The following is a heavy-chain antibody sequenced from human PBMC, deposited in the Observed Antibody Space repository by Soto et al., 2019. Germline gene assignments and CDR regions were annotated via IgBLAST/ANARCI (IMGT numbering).Heavy chain of an antibody. CDR1: GFTFSSYA. J-gene: IGHJ6*02. CDR3: ARGSMITFGGVIAVPRYYYYYGMDV. Sequence: GGSLRLSCAASGFTFSSYAMHWVRQAPGKGLEWVAVISYDGSNKYYADTVKGRFTISRDNSKNTLYLQMNSLRAEDTAVYYCARGSMITFGGVIAVPRYYYYYGMDVWGQGTTVTVSS. D-gene: IGHD3-16*02. CDR2: ISYDGSNK. V-gene: IGHV3-30-3*01.